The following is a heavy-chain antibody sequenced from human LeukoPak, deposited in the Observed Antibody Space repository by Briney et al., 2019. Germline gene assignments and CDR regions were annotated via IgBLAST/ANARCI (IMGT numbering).Heavy chain of an antibody. V-gene: IGHV4-39*01. Sequence: PSETLSLTCTVSGGSISSGSYFWGWNRQPPGKGLEWIGTISYNGSTYYNPSLKSRVTISVDTSKNQFSLNLSSVTAADTAFYYCARIIVVTTHFDYWGQGALVTVSS. CDR3: ARIIVVTTHFDY. D-gene: IGHD3-22*01. J-gene: IGHJ4*02. CDR1: GGSISSGSYF. CDR2: ISYNGST.